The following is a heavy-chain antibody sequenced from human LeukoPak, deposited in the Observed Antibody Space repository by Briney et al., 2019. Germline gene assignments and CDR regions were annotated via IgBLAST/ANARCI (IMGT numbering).Heavy chain of an antibody. CDR3: ARGRYYYDSSGYYPSYYYYYVDV. J-gene: IGHJ6*03. CDR2: INHSGST. CDR1: GGSFSGYY. V-gene: IGHV4-34*01. D-gene: IGHD3-22*01. Sequence: SETLSLTCAVYGGSFSGYYWSWIRQPPGKGLEWIGEINHSGSTNYNPSLKSRVTISVDTSKNQFSLKLSSVTAADTAVYYCARGRYYYDSSGYYPSYYYYYVDVWGKGTTVTVSS.